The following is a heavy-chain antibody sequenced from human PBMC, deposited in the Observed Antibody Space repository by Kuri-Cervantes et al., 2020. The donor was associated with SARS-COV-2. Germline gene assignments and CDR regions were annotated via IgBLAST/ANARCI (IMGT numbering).Heavy chain of an antibody. D-gene: IGHD3-22*01. V-gene: IGHV4-38-2*01. CDR3: ARVNYYDSSGYYNWFDP. J-gene: IGHJ5*02. CDR2: IYHSGST. Sequence: SETLSLTCAVSGYSISSGYYWGWIRQPPGKGLEWIGGIYHSGSTYYNPSLKSRVTISVDTSKNQFSLKLSSVTAADTAVYYCARVNYYDSSGYYNWFDPWGQGTLVTVSS. CDR1: GYSISSGYY.